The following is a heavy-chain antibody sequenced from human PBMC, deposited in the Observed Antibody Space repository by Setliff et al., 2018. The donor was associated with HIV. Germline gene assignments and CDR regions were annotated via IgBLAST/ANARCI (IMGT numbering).Heavy chain of an antibody. CDR1: GYTFTGYY. CDR3: ARRGYSYDTSGYYYYFDY. CDR2: INVNSGGT. V-gene: IGHV1-2*02. Sequence: ASVKVSCKASGYTFTGYYMHWVRQAPGQGLEWMGWINVNSGGTKYAQKFQGRVTMTRDTSISTAYMELSWLTSDDTAVYYCARRGYSYDTSGYYYYFDYWGQGTLVTVSS. D-gene: IGHD3-22*01. J-gene: IGHJ4*02.